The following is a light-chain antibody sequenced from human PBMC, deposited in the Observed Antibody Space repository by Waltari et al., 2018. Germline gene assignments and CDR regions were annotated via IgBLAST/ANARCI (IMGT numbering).Light chain of an antibody. CDR2: GTT. J-gene: IGLJ3*02. V-gene: IGLV1-40*01. CDR1: SSNIRAGYP. Sequence: QSVLTQPPSVSGAPGQRVTISCTGSSSNIRAGYPVHWYQQLPGTAPKLLIYGTTNRPSGVPDRFSGSKSGTSASLAITGLQAEDEADYYCQCYDSSLSGSVFGGGTKLTVL. CDR3: QCYDSSLSGSV.